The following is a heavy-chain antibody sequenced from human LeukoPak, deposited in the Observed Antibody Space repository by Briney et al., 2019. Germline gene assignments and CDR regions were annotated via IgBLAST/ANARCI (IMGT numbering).Heavy chain of an antibody. D-gene: IGHD1-14*01. CDR1: GFTSNSYG. CDR2: IRYDGSDK. Sequence: GESLRLSCAASGFTSNSYGMHWVRQAPGQRQGWVAFIRYDGSDKYYADSVTGRFSISRDSSKNTLFLQMNSLRIEDTAVYYCAKDQSTGTSWTSYYMDVWGKGTTVTVSS. CDR3: AKDQSTGTSWTSYYMDV. J-gene: IGHJ6*03. V-gene: IGHV3-30*02.